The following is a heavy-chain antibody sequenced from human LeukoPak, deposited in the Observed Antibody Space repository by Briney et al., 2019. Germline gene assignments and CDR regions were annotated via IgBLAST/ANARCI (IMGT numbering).Heavy chain of an antibody. J-gene: IGHJ3*02. D-gene: IGHD3-10*01. CDR2: IYTSGST. CDR1: GGSISSYY. V-gene: IGHV4-4*07. CDR3: ARAFTDYGSGSYPSRNAFDI. Sequence: SETLSLTCTVSGGSISSYYWSWIRQPAGKGLEWIGRIYTSGSTNYNPSLKSRVTMSVDTSKNQLSLKLSSVTAADTAVYYCARAFTDYGSGSYPSRNAFDIWGQGTMVTVSS.